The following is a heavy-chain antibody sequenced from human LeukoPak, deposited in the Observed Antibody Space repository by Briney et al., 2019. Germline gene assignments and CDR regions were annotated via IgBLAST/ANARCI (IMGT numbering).Heavy chain of an antibody. CDR1: GYTFTGYY. CDR2: INPNSGDT. CDR3: ARVRYRLAETYIDY. J-gene: IGHJ4*02. V-gene: IGHV1-2*02. D-gene: IGHD3-16*01. Sequence: ASVKVSCKASGYTFTGYYMHWVRQASGQGLEWMGWINPNSGDTNYAQKFQGRVTMTRDTSISTAYMELSRLRSDDTAVYYCARVRYRLAETYIDYWGQGTLVTASS.